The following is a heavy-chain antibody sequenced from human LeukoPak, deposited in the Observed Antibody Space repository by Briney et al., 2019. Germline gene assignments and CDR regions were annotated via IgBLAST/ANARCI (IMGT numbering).Heavy chain of an antibody. CDR3: ARENIPSYYGMGV. J-gene: IGHJ6*02. D-gene: IGHD2-2*02. CDR2: INPNSGGT. V-gene: IGHV1-2*02. CDR1: GYTLTELS. Sequence: ASVKVSCKVSGYTLTELSMHWVRQAPGQGPEWMGWINPNSGGTNYVQKFQGRVTMTRDTSISTAYMELTRLRSDDTAVYYCARENIPSYYGMGVWGQGTTVTVSS.